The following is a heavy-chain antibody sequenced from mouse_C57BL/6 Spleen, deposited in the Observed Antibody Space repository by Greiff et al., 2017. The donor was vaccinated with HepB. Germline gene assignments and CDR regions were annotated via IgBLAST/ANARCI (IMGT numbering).Heavy chain of an antibody. CDR1: GYSFTGYY. V-gene: IGHV1-42*01. Sequence: VQLQQSGPELVKPGASVKISCTASGYSFTGYYMNWVKQSPEKSLEWIGEINPSTGGTTYNQKFKAKATLTVDKSSSTAYMQIKSLTSEDSAVYYCARSAGSSYGWFAYWGQGTLVTVSA. CDR2: INPSTGGT. D-gene: IGHD1-1*01. CDR3: ARSAGSSYGWFAY. J-gene: IGHJ3*01.